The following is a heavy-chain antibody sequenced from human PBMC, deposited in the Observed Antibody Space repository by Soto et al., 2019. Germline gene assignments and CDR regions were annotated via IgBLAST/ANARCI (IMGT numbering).Heavy chain of an antibody. V-gene: IGHV1-3*01. Sequence: VKVSCKASGYTFTSYAMHWVRQAPGQRLEWMGWINAGNGKTKYSQKFQGKVTITRDKSASTAYIELSSLRSEDTAVYYFARDIESPLDIVATAQPYYFDYWGQGTLVTVSS. CDR1: GYTFTSYA. J-gene: IGHJ4*02. CDR3: ARDIESPLDIVATAQPYYFDY. D-gene: IGHD5-12*01. CDR2: INAGNGKT.